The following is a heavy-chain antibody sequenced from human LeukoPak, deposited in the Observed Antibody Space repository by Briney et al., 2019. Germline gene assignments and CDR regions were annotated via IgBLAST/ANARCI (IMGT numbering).Heavy chain of an antibody. J-gene: IGHJ5*01. D-gene: IGHD3-10*01. V-gene: IGHV4-39*02. CDR1: GFSLSTSGVG. CDR2: VFRTGTT. CDR3: ARRVGFYGSGSLNYFDP. Sequence: SGPTLVKPTQTLTLTCTFSGFSLSTSGVGVGWIRQPPGKGLEWIGSVFRTGTTYYSASLKSRVSISVETSKNAFALKLASVTAADTAMYFCARRVGFYGSGSLNYFDPWGQGILVSVSS.